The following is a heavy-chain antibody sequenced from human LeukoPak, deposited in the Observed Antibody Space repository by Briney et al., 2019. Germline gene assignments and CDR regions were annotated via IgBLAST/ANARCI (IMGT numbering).Heavy chain of an antibody. D-gene: IGHD3-3*01. Sequence: ASVKVSCKASGYTFTSYDTNWVRQATGQGLEWMGWMNPNSGNTGYAQKFQGRVTMTRNTSISTAYMELSSLRSEDTAVYYCATSAGYYDFWSGSHQAPQDYWGQGTLVTVSS. CDR1: GYTFTSYD. J-gene: IGHJ4*02. CDR2: MNPNSGNT. CDR3: ATSAGYYDFWSGSHQAPQDY. V-gene: IGHV1-8*01.